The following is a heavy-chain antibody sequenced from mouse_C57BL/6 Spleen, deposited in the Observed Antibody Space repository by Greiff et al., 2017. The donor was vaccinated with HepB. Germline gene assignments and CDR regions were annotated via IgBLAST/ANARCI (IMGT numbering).Heavy chain of an antibody. CDR1: GFTFSDYG. CDR2: ISSGSSTI. D-gene: IGHD1-1*01. CDR3: ARGHYCSSLDY. Sequence: EVKLVESGGGLVKPGGSLKLSCAASGFTFSDYGMHWVRQAPEKGLEWVAYISSGSSTIYYADTVKGRFTISRDNAKNTLFLQMTSLRSEDTAMYYCARGHYCSSLDYWGQGTTLTVSS. V-gene: IGHV5-17*01. J-gene: IGHJ2*01.